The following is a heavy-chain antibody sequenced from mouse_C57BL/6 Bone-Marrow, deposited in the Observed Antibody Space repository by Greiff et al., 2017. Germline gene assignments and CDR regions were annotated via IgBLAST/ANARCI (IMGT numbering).Heavy chain of an antibody. CDR2: IWSGGST. CDR1: GFSLTSYG. V-gene: IGHV2-2*01. J-gene: IGHJ4*01. Sequence: VQRVESGPGLVQPSQSLSITCTVSGFSLTSYGVHWVRQSPGKGLEWLGVIWSGGSTDYNAAFISRLSISKDNSKSQVFFKMNSLQADDTAIYYCARVAYYSNHYAMDYWGQGTSVTVSS. CDR3: ARVAYYSNHYAMDY. D-gene: IGHD2-5*01.